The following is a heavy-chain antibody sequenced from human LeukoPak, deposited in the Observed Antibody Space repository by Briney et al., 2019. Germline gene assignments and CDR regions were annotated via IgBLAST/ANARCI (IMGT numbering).Heavy chain of an antibody. V-gene: IGHV4-59*01. CDR2: IYYSGST. CDR3: ARSDCSSTSCLFDY. CDR1: GGSISSYY. D-gene: IGHD2-2*01. J-gene: IGHJ4*02. Sequence: SETLSLTCTVSGGSISSYYWSWIRQPPGKGLEWIGYIYYSGSTNYNPSLKSRITISVDTSKNQFSLKLSSVTAADTAVYYCARSDCSSTSCLFDYWGQGTLATVSS.